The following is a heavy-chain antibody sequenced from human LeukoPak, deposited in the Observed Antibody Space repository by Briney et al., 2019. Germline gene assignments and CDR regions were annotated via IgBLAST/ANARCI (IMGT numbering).Heavy chain of an antibody. CDR3: TREERLLWFGELYGVWFDP. V-gene: IGHV4-59*01. CDR1: GGSISSYY. CDR2: IYYSGST. Sequence: SETLSLTCTVSGGSISSYYWSWIRQPPGKGLEWIGYIYYSGSTNYNPSLKSRATISVDTSKNQFSLKLSSVTAADTAVYYCTREERLLWFGELYGVWFDPWGQGTLVTVSS. D-gene: IGHD3-10*01. J-gene: IGHJ5*02.